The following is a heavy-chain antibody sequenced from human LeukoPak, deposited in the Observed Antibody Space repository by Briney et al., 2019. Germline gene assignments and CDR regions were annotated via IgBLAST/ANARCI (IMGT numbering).Heavy chain of an antibody. Sequence: GGSLRLSCAASGFTFSSYAMHWVRQAPGKGLEWVAFIRYDGSNKYYADSVKGRFTISRDNSKNTLYLQMNSLTAEDTAVYYCAKSTCIALRYYFDYWGQGTLVTVSS. CDR1: GFTFSSYA. CDR2: IRYDGSNK. D-gene: IGHD6-13*01. J-gene: IGHJ4*02. V-gene: IGHV3-30*02. CDR3: AKSTCIALRYYFDY.